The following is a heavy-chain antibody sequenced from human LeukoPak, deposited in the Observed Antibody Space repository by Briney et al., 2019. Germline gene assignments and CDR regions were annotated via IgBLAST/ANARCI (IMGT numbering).Heavy chain of an antibody. CDR1: GGPISSSSYY. J-gene: IGHJ3*02. CDR2: IYYSGST. CDR3: ARGWELLRAFDI. V-gene: IGHV4-39*01. Sequence: SETLSLTCTVSGGPISSSSYYWGWIRQPPGKGLEWIGSIYYSGSTYYNPSLKSRVTISVDTSKNQFSLKLSSVTAADTAVYYCARGWELLRAFDIWGQGTMVTVSS. D-gene: IGHD1-26*01.